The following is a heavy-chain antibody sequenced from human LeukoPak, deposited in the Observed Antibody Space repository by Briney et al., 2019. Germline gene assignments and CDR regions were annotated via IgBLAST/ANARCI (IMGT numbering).Heavy chain of an antibody. Sequence: KPSETLSLTCAVYGGSFSGYYWSWIRQPPGKGLEWIGEINHSGSTNYNPSLKSRVTISVDTSKNQFSLKLSSVTAAVTAVYYCARSAITYSSSENWFDPWGQGTLVTVSS. D-gene: IGHD6-6*01. V-gene: IGHV4-34*01. J-gene: IGHJ5*02. CDR3: ARSAITYSSSENWFDP. CDR1: GGSFSGYY. CDR2: INHSGST.